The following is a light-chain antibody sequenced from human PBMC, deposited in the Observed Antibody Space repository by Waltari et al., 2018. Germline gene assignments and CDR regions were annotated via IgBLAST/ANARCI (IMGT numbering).Light chain of an antibody. V-gene: IGKV1D-13*01. J-gene: IGKJ5*01. CDR2: GAS. Sequence: AFQLTQSPSSLSASVGDTVTITCRASQSITSALPWYQQKPGKPPTLLIYGASSLESGVPSRFSGSGSGTYFTLTISSLQPEDFATYYCQQFNNYRITFGQGTRLEIK. CDR3: QQFNNYRIT. CDR1: QSITSA.